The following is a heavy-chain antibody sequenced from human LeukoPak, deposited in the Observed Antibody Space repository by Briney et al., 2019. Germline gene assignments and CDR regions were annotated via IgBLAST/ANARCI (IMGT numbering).Heavy chain of an antibody. V-gene: IGHV1-24*01. CDR1: GYTLTELS. CDR2: FDPEDGET. D-gene: IGHD6-19*01. Sequence: ASVKVSCKVSGYTLTELSMHWVRQAPGKGLEWMGGFDPEDGETIYAQKFQGRVTMTEDTSTDTAYMELSSLGSEDTAVYYCATVRGSIAVAGTFGWFDPWGQGTLVTVSP. CDR3: ATVRGSIAVAGTFGWFDP. J-gene: IGHJ5*02.